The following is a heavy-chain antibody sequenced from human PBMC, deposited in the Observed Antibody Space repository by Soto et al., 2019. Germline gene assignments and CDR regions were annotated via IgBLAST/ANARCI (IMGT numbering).Heavy chain of an antibody. CDR3: ARDRSGPGNWNYHTFDI. CDR2: FIPMFGTA. D-gene: IGHD1-7*01. CDR1: GGTFSSLG. Sequence: QVQLVQSGAEVKKPGSSVKVSCKASGGTFSSLGISWVRQGPRQGLEWLGGFIPMFGTANYPQKFQGRVTLSANDSTSTAYMELSSLTSEDTAVYFCARDRSGPGNWNYHTFDIWGQGTMVTVSS. V-gene: IGHV1-69*01. J-gene: IGHJ3*02.